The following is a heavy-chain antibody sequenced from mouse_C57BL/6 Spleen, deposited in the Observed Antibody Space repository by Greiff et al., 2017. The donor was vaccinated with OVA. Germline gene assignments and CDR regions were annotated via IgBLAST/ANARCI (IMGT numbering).Heavy chain of an antibody. Sequence: ESGPGILQSSQTLSLTCSFSGFSLSTSGMGVSWIRQPSGKGLEWLAHIYWDDDKRYNPSLKSRLTISKDTSRNQVFLKITSVDTADTATYYCARNGDYYGSSFYAMDYWGQGTSVTVSS. CDR3: ARNGDYYGSSFYAMDY. J-gene: IGHJ4*01. V-gene: IGHV8-12*01. D-gene: IGHD1-1*01. CDR1: GFSLSTSGMG. CDR2: IYWDDDK.